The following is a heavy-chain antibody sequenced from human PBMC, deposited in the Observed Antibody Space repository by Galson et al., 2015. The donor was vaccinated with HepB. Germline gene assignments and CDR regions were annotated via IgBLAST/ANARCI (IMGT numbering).Heavy chain of an antibody. CDR1: GYTFTSYG. CDR2: ISAYNGNT. Sequence: SVKVSCKASGYTFTSYGISWVRQAPGQGLEWMGWISAYNGNTNYAQKLQGRVTMTTDISTSTAYMELRSLRSDDTAVYYCAREAPTLLWFGGGGYGMDVWGQGTTVTVSS. CDR3: AREAPTLLWFGGGGYGMDV. J-gene: IGHJ6*02. D-gene: IGHD3-10*01. V-gene: IGHV1-18*04.